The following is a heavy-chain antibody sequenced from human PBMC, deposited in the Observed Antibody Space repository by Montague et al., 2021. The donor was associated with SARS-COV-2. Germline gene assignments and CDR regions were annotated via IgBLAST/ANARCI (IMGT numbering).Heavy chain of an antibody. D-gene: IGHD2-15*01. J-gene: IGHJ4*02. CDR1: GGSFSGYY. Sequence: SETLSLTCAVYGGSFSGYYWSWIRQPPGKGLEWIGEINHSGSTKYNLSLKSRVTISVDTSKNQFSLKVNSVTAADTAVYYCARHYSATLPAVYWGQGTLVTVSS. CDR2: INHSGST. V-gene: IGHV4-34*01. CDR3: ARHYSATLPAVY.